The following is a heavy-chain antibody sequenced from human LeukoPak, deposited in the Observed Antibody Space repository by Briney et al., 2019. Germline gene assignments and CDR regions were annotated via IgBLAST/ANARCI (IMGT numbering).Heavy chain of an antibody. J-gene: IGHJ4*02. CDR2: NGSNK. Sequence: GGSLRLSCAASGFTFSSYGMQWVRQAPGKGLEWVAVNGSNKYYADSVKGRFTISRDNSKNTLYLQMNSLRAEDTAVYYCAKGAGATITLGYFDYWGQGTLVTVSS. CDR3: AKGAGATITLGYFDY. D-gene: IGHD5-24*01. V-gene: IGHV3-33*06. CDR1: GFTFSSYG.